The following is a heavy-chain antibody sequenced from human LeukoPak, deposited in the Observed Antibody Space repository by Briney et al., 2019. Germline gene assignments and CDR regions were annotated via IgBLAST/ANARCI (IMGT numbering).Heavy chain of an antibody. V-gene: IGHV3-23*01. Sequence: GGSLRLSCAASGFTFSSFAMSWVRQAPGKGLEWVSAISGSGGSTYYADSVKGRFTISRDNSKNTLYLQMNSLRAEDTAVYYCAKKMGTYDSSGYAFDYWGQGTLVTVSS. D-gene: IGHD3-22*01. CDR1: GFTFSSFA. CDR3: AKKMGTYDSSGYAFDY. J-gene: IGHJ4*02. CDR2: ISGSGGST.